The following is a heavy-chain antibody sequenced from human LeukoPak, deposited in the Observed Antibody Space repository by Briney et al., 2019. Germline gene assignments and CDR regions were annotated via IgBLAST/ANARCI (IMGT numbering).Heavy chain of an antibody. Sequence: ASVKVSFKASGYTFTGYYMHWVRQAPGQGLEWMGSINPNSGGTNYAQKFQGRVTMTRDTSISTAYMELSRLRSDDTAVYYCARDPYSSGWKGLADYWGQGTLVTVSS. D-gene: IGHD6-25*01. V-gene: IGHV1-2*02. CDR1: GYTFTGYY. CDR2: INPNSGGT. J-gene: IGHJ4*02. CDR3: ARDPYSSGWKGLADY.